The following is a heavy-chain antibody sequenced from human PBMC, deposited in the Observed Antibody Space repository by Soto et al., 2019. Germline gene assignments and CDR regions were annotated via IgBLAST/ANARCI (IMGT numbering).Heavy chain of an antibody. V-gene: IGHV3-15*01. CDR1: GFTFSNAW. CDR2: IKRISDGGTT. Sequence: SGGSLRLSCSASGFTFSNAWMIWVRQAPGKGLEWVGRIKRISDGGTTDYAAPVEGRFTISRDDSANTLYLQMNSLKTEDTAVYFCAVNDYLDYWGQGALVTVSS. CDR3: AVNDYLDY. J-gene: IGHJ4*02.